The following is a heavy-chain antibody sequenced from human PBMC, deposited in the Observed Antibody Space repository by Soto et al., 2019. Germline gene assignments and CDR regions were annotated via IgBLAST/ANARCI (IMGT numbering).Heavy chain of an antibody. J-gene: IGHJ4*02. D-gene: IGHD6-19*01. CDR3: AKYLSGWSNPWDH. Sequence: GGSLRLSCAASGFTFSDYYMSWIRQAPGKGLEWISYISSSSGTFTNYADSVKGRFTISRDNAKNSLFLQMNSLRAEDTGVYYCAKYLSGWSNPWDHWGPGTLVTVSS. CDR1: GFTFSDYY. V-gene: IGHV3-11*06. CDR2: ISSSSGTFT.